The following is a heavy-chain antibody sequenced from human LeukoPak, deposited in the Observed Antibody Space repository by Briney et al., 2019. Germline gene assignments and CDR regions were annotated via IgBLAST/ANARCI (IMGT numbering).Heavy chain of an antibody. CDR1: GFTFDDYA. CDR3: ARSSSSWADAFDI. Sequence: GGSLRLSCAASGFTFDDYAMHWVRQAPGKGLEWVSGISWNSDNKGYADSVKGRFTISRDNSKNTLYLQMNSLRSEDTAVYYCARSSSSWADAFDIWGQGTMVTVSS. V-gene: IGHV3-9*01. D-gene: IGHD6-13*01. CDR2: ISWNSDNK. J-gene: IGHJ3*02.